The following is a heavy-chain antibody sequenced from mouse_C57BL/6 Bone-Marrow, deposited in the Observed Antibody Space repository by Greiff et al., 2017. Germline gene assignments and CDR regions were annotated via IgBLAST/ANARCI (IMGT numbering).Heavy chain of an antibody. D-gene: IGHD1-1*02. CDR2: IDPSDSYT. CDR3: ASSCGNYCYFDV. CDR1: GYTFTSYW. V-gene: IGHV1-69*01. Sequence: QVQLQQPGAELVMPGASVKLSCKASGYTFTSYWMHWVKQRPGQGLEWIGEIDPSDSYTNSNQKFKGKSTLSVDKSSSTAYMPLSSLTSEYSSVYYCASSCGNYCYFDVWGTGTTVTVSS. J-gene: IGHJ1*03.